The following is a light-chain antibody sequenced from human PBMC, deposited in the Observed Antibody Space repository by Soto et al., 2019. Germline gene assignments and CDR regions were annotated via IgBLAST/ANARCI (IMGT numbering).Light chain of an antibody. CDR2: GNS. CDR1: SSNIGAGYD. CDR3: QSYDSRSYV. J-gene: IGLJ1*01. V-gene: IGLV1-40*01. Sequence: QSVLTQPPSVSGAPGQRVTISCTGSSSNIGAGYDVHWYQQLPGTAPKLLIYGNSNRPSGVPDRFSGSKSCTSASLAITGLQAEDEADYYCQSYDSRSYVFGTWTKLTVL.